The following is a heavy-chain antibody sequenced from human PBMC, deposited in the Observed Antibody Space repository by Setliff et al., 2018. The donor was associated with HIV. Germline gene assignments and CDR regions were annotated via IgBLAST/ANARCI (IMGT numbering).Heavy chain of an antibody. CDR3: AREGKTALVTKYFDY. CDR1: RGSISSGGYY. V-gene: IGHV4-31*03. D-gene: IGHD5-18*01. J-gene: IGHJ4*02. Sequence: PSETLSLTCTVSRGSISSGGYYWSWIRHSPGKGLEWIGYIDYSGSAFYNPSLKSRLTISRDTSKNQFSLRMKSVTAADTAVYYCAREGKTALVTKYFDYWGQGTLVTVSS. CDR2: IDYSGSA.